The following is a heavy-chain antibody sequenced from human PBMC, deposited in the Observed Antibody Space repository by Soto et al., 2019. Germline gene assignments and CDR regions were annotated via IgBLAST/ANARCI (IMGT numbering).Heavy chain of an antibody. CDR2: MNSDGGII. V-gene: IGHV3-74*01. Sequence: EVQLVESGGALVQPGRSLRLSCAVAGYTFGNHWMHWVRQAPGKGLEWVSRMNSDGGIINYADSVKGRFTVSRDNARNTLYLQMNSLRVEDTAVYYCATVEVDYWGPGTLVTVSS. CDR3: ATVEVDY. CDR1: GYTFGNHW. J-gene: IGHJ4*02.